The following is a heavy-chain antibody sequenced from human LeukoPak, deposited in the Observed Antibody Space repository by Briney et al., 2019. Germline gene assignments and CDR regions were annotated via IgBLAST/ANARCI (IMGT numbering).Heavy chain of an antibody. Sequence: SETLSLTCTVSGGSISSGDYYWSWIRQPPGKGLEWIGYIYYSGSTNYNPSLKSRVTISVDTSKNQFSLKLSSVTAADTAVYYCARDLGTGLDYWGQGTLVTVSS. J-gene: IGHJ4*02. CDR2: IYYSGST. CDR3: ARDLGTGLDY. CDR1: GGSISSGDYY. D-gene: IGHD3-10*01. V-gene: IGHV4-61*08.